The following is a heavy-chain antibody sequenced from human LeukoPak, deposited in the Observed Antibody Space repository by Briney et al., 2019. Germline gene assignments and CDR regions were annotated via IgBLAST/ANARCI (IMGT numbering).Heavy chain of an antibody. D-gene: IGHD5-24*01. CDR1: GFTFSSYW. Sequence: GGSLRLSCAASGFTFSSYWMSWVRQAPGKGLEWVANIKQDGSEKYYVDSVKGRFTISRDNAKNSLYLQMNSLRAEDTAVYYCATPSTGRDGYNYPDAFDIWGQGTMVTVSS. V-gene: IGHV3-7*01. CDR2: IKQDGSEK. CDR3: ATPSTGRDGYNYPDAFDI. J-gene: IGHJ3*02.